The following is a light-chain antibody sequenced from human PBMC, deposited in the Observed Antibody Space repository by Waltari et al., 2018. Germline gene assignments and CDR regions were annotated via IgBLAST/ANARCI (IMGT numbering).Light chain of an antibody. J-gene: IGKJ4*01. CDR3: QQSHNWPPLT. CDR1: QSVSVN. CDR2: SAS. Sequence: EVVLTQSPATLSLSPGERATLSCRASQSVSVNLAWYQQRPGQAPRLLIYSASTRATGIPARFSGSWSGTEFTLTISSLESEDFAVYYCQQSHNWPPLTFGGGTKVESK. V-gene: IGKV3-15*01.